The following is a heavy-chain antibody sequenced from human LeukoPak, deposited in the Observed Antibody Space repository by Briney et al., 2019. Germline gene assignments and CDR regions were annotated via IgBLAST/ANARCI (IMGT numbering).Heavy chain of an antibody. CDR3: ARDTGEFTPGDAFDI. J-gene: IGHJ3*02. V-gene: IGHV3-30-3*01. D-gene: IGHD2-8*02. CDR2: ISYDGSNK. Sequence: PGGSLRLSCAASGFTFSSYAMHWVRQAPGKGLEWVAVISYDGSNKYYADSVKGRFTISRDNSKNTLYLQMNSLRAEDTAVYYCARDTGEFTPGDAFDIWGQGTMVTVPS. CDR1: GFTFSSYA.